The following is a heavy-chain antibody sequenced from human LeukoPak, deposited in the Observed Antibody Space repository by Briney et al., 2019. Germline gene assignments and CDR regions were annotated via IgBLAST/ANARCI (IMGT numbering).Heavy chain of an antibody. CDR2: IYYSGST. D-gene: IGHD2-15*01. Sequence: SETLSLTCTVSGGSISSCGYYWSWIRQHPGKGLEWIGYIYYSGSTYYNPSLKSRVTISVDTSKNQFSLKLSSVTAADTAVYYCARVVGLGYCSGGSCPAFDYWGQGTLVTVSS. CDR3: ARVVGLGYCSGGSCPAFDY. J-gene: IGHJ4*02. V-gene: IGHV4-31*03. CDR1: GGSISSCGYY.